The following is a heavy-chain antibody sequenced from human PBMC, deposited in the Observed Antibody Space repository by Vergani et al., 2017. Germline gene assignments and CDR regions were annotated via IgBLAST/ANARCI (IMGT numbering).Heavy chain of an antibody. Sequence: QVQLQESGPGLVKPSQTLSLTCTVSGGSISSGGYYWSWIRQHPGKGLEWIGYIYYSGSTYYNQSLKSRVTISVDTSKNQFSLKLSYVTAEDTAVYYCAREQLHWGSYHDAFDIWGQGTMVTVAS. CDR3: AREQLHWGSYHDAFDI. CDR2: IYYSGST. J-gene: IGHJ3*02. V-gene: IGHV4-31*03. D-gene: IGHD1-26*01. CDR1: GGSISSGGYY.